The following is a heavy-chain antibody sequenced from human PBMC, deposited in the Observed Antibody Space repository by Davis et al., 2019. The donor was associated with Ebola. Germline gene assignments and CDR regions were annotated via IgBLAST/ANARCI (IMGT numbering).Heavy chain of an antibody. CDR1: GGSISSGGYY. J-gene: IGHJ4*02. Sequence: LRLSCTVSGGSISSGGYYWSWIRQHPGKGLEWIGYIYYSGSTYYNPSLKSRVTISVDTSKNQFSLKLSSVTAADTAVYYCARATAGQLGYWGQGTLVTVSS. D-gene: IGHD6-6*01. V-gene: IGHV4-31*03. CDR2: IYYSGST. CDR3: ARATAGQLGY.